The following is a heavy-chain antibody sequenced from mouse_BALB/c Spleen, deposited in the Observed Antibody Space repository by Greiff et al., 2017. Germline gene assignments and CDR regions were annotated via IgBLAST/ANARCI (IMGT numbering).Heavy chain of an antibody. D-gene: IGHD2-14*01. Sequence: VQLHQSGPELMKPGASVKISCKASGYSFTSYYMHWVKQSHGKSLEWIGYIDPFNGGTSYNQKFKGKATLTVDKSSSTAYMHLSSLTSEDSAVYYCARWGYDGAMDYWGQGTSVTVSS. CDR1: GYSFTSYY. J-gene: IGHJ4*01. CDR3: ARWGYDGAMDY. V-gene: IGHV1S135*01. CDR2: IDPFNGGT.